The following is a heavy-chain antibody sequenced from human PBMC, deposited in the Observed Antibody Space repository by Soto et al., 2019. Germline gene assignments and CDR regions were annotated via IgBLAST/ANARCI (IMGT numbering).Heavy chain of an antibody. J-gene: IGHJ3*01. Sequence: EVRLVESEGGLVQPGGSLSLSCAASGFTFSYYWMHWVRQAPGRVLLWVSRIHSDGSSTTYADSVKGRFTISRDNANNTVALQMNSLRVGDTGVYFCARGDRGAFDLWGQGTMVTVSS. CDR3: ARGDRGAFDL. D-gene: IGHD2-21*02. CDR1: GFTFSYYW. V-gene: IGHV3-74*01. CDR2: IHSDGSST.